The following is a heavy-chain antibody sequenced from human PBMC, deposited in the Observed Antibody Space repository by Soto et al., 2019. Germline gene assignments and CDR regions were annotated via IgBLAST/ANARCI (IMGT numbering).Heavy chain of an antibody. J-gene: IGHJ4*02. CDR2: INHSGST. D-gene: IGHD3-10*01. CDR3: ARIQGTYYYGSGSYLY. V-gene: IGHV4-34*01. Sequence: PSETLSLTCAVYGGSFSGYYWSWVRQPPGKGLEWIGEINHSGSTNYNPSLKSRVTISVDTSKNQFSLKLSSVTAADTAVYYCARIQGTYYYGSGSYLYWGQGTLVTVPQ. CDR1: GGSFSGYY.